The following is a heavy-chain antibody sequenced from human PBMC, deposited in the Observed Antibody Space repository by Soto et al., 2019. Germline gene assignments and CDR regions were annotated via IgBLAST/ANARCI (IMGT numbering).Heavy chain of an antibody. J-gene: IGHJ4*02. CDR3: ARGLTPEYFDL. CDR1: GYTFINYG. D-gene: IGHD4-17*01. V-gene: IGHV1-18*01. Sequence: QVQLVQSEAEVKRPGASVKVSCKASGYTFINYGLSWVRQSPGQGLEGLGWINGYNGNTNYAQKFQRRVTMTTDTSSTTGYTEVRSLRPDDTALYFCARGLTPEYFDLWGQGTRVTVSS. CDR2: INGYNGNT.